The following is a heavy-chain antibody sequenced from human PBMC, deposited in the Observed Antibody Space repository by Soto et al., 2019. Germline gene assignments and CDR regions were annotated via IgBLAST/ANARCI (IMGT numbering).Heavy chain of an antibody. CDR2: ISAYNGNT. D-gene: IGHD2-2*02. CDR3: ASGLPAAIHLYYYYYYGMDV. J-gene: IGHJ6*02. CDR1: GYTFTSYG. V-gene: IGHV1-18*01. Sequence: ASVKVSCKASGYTFTSYGISWVRQAPGQGLEWMGWISAYNGNTNYAQKLQGRVTMTTDTSTSTAYMELRSLRSDDTAVYYCASGLPAAIHLYYYYYYGMDVWGQGTTVTVSS.